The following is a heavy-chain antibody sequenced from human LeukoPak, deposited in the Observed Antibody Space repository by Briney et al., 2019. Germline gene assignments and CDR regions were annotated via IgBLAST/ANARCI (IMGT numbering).Heavy chain of an antibody. Sequence: GEALKISCKGSGYCFTNYLIGWVRPMPGKGLEWMGIIYPGDSDTRYSPFFQGQVTISDDNSISTAYLQWSSLKASDTAMYYCARQVRYYYDSSGYYNDPWGQGTLVTVSS. CDR2: IYPGDSDT. V-gene: IGHV5-51*01. J-gene: IGHJ5*02. CDR3: ARQVRYYYDSSGYYNDP. CDR1: GYCFTNYL. D-gene: IGHD3-22*01.